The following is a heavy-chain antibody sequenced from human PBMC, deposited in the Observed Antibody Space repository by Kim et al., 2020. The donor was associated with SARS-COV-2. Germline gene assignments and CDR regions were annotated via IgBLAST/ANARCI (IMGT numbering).Heavy chain of an antibody. V-gene: IGHV3-64D*06. J-gene: IGHJ4*02. Sequence: GGSLRLSCSGSGFAFNTYVMHWVRQAPGKGLEYVSSISGKGGTAFYTDSVKGRFTTSRDNSKRTLYLQMSSLRPEDTAVYYCVGEGGVLYWGQETLVTVSS. CDR1: GFAFNTYV. CDR2: ISGKGGTA. CDR3: VGEGGVLY. D-gene: IGHD3-10*01.